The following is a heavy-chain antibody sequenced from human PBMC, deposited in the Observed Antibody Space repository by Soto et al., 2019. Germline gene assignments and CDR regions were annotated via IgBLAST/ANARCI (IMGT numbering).Heavy chain of an antibody. CDR3: AKATTNGGWFNPFDS. Sequence: EVQLLESGGGLVQPGGPWRPSFEASGFSFVNLARNWVRKAQGKGLRWVSGLSGSGTSTYYADSVKGRFTISRDNSRDTLFLQMNSLTADDTAVYYCAKATTNGGWFNPFDSWGQGALVTVSS. CDR1: GFSFVNLA. CDR2: LSGSGTST. D-gene: IGHD6-19*01. V-gene: IGHV3-23*01. J-gene: IGHJ4*02.